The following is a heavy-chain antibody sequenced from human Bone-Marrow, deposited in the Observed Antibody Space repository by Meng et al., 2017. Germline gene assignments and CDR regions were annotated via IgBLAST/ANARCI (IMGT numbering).Heavy chain of an antibody. CDR3: ARTTGYSSSWYETFFDY. CDR2: IIPIFGTA. Sequence: QVRLLEARAKVKNPWCSVKVSCKASGGIFSSYAISWVRQAPGQGLEWMGGIIPIFGTANYAQKFQGRVTITTDESTSTAYMELSSLRSEDTAVYYCARTTGYSSSWYETFFDYWGQGTLVTVSS. CDR1: GGIFSSYA. D-gene: IGHD6-13*01. J-gene: IGHJ4*02. V-gene: IGHV1-69*01.